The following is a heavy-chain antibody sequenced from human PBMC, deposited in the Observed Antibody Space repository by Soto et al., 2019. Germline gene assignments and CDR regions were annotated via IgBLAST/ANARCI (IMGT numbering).Heavy chain of an antibody. V-gene: IGHV3-33*01. Sequence: QVQLVESGGGVVQPGRSLRLSCAASGFTFSSYGMHWVRQAPGKGLEWVAVIWYDGSNKYYAASVKGRFTISRDHSKXXXXXXXXXXXXXXXXXXXXXXXXXXXXXXXXXXXXFDYWGQGTLVTVSS. J-gene: IGHJ4*02. CDR3: XXXXXXXXXXXXXXXXFDY. CDR2: IWYDGSNK. CDR1: GFTFSSYG.